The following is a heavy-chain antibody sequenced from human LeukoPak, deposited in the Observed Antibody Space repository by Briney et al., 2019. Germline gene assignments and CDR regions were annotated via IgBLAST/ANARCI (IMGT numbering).Heavy chain of an antibody. CDR1: GYTFTGYN. Sequence: ASVKVSCKASGYTFTGYNMHWVRPAPGQGLEWMGWINPNSGGTNYGQKFQGRVTMTRDTSISTAYMELSRLRSDDTAVYYCARVGAWYSSGWYFFDYWGQGTLVTVSS. V-gene: IGHV1-2*02. CDR3: ARVGAWYSSGWYFFDY. D-gene: IGHD6-19*01. J-gene: IGHJ4*02. CDR2: INPNSGGT.